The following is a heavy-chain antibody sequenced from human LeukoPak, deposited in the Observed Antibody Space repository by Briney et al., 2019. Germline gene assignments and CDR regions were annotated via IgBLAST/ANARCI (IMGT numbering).Heavy chain of an antibody. CDR1: GGTFSSYA. CDR2: IIPIFGTA. V-gene: IGHV1-69*06. Sequence: ASVKVSCKASGGTFSSYAISWVRQAPGQGFEWMGGIIPIFGTANYAQKFQGRVTITADKSTSTAYMELSSLRSEDTAVYYCARSWWGYDSSGDAFDIWGQGTMVTVSS. CDR3: ARSWWGYDSSGDAFDI. J-gene: IGHJ3*02. D-gene: IGHD3-22*01.